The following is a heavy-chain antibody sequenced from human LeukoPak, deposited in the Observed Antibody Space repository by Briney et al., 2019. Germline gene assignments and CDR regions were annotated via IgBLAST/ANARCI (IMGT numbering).Heavy chain of an antibody. CDR2: IGTAGDT. J-gene: IGHJ2*01. CDR3: ARGPRTLENWYFDL. Sequence: GGSLRLSCAASGFTFSSYDMHWVRQATGKGLEWVSAIGTAGDTYYPGSVKGRFTISRENAKNSLYLQMNSLRAGDTAVYYCARGPRTLENWYFDLWGRGTLVTVSS. V-gene: IGHV3-13*01. CDR1: GFTFSSYD. D-gene: IGHD3-3*01.